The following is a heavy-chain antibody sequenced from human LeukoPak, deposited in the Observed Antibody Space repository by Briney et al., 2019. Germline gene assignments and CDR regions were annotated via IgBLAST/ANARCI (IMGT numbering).Heavy chain of an antibody. CDR2: IYYSGST. D-gene: IGHD2-2*02. J-gene: IGHJ3*02. CDR3: ASLEVVPAAIHARDAFDI. Sequence: PSETLSLTCTVSGGSISSYYWSWIRQPPGKGLEWIGYIYYSGSTNYNPSLKSRVTISVDTSKNQFSLKLSSVTAADTAVYYCASLEVVPAAIHARDAFDIWGQGTMVTVSS. V-gene: IGHV4-59*01. CDR1: GGSISSYY.